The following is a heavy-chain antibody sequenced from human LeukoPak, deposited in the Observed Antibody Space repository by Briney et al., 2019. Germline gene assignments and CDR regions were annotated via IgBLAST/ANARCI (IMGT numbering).Heavy chain of an antibody. Sequence: SETLSLTCAVYGGSFSGYYWSWIRQPPGKGLEWIGEINHSGSTNYNPSLKSRVTISVDTSKNQFSLKLSSVTAADTAVYYCARVDYGDYYYYYMDVWGKGTTVTVSS. D-gene: IGHD4-17*01. V-gene: IGHV4-34*01. CDR2: INHSGST. CDR1: GGSFSGYY. J-gene: IGHJ6*03. CDR3: ARVDYGDYYYYYMDV.